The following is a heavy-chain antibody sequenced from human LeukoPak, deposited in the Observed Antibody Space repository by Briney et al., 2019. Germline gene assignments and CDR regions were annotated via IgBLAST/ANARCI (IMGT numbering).Heavy chain of an antibody. Sequence: ASMKVSCKASGYRFTTYGVTWVRQAPGRGPEWVGWINPLNGNTHFSQNFQARLTIVADTSTTTAYMELRSLKSDDTAVYYCGSTRENYWGQGTLVTVSS. J-gene: IGHJ4*02. CDR3: GSTRENY. V-gene: IGHV1-18*04. D-gene: IGHD2-2*01. CDR2: INPLNGNT. CDR1: GYRFTTYG.